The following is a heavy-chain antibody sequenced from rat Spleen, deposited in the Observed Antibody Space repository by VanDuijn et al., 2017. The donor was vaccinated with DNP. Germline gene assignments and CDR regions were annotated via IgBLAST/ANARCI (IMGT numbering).Heavy chain of an antibody. Sequence: EVQLVESGGDLVQPGRSLKLSCVASGFTFNYYWMAWIRQVPGKGLEWIASITGGSGTTSYPDSVKGRFTISRDDAKNTLQLQMNNLRSEDTATYYCARDAGGPFDYWGQGTLVTVSS. V-gene: IGHV5-31*01. CDR2: ITGGSGTT. J-gene: IGHJ3*01. CDR1: GFTFNYYW. CDR3: ARDAGGPFDY. D-gene: IGHD1-11*01.